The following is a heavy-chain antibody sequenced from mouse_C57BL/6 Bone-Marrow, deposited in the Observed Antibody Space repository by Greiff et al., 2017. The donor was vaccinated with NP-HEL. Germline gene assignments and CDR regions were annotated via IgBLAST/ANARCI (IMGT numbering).Heavy chain of an antibody. CDR3: ARIAPIYDGYPDY. V-gene: IGHV8-8*01. CDR2: IWWDDAK. D-gene: IGHD2-3*01. J-gene: IGHJ2*01. Sequence: QVTLKVSGPGILQPSQTLSLSCSFSGFSLSTFGMGVGWIRPPSGQGLEWLAHIWWDDAKYYNPSLKSRLSISKDTSKSQVFLKIANVDTADTATYYCARIAPIYDGYPDYWGQGTTLTVSS. CDR1: GFSLSTFGMG.